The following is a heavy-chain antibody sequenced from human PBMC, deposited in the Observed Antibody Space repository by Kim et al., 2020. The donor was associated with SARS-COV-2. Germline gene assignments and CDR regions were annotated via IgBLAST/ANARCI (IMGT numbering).Heavy chain of an antibody. CDR3: ARGGYSYGDPFDY. V-gene: IGHV3-30*04. CDR2: ISYDGSNK. Sequence: GGSLRLSCAASGFTFSSYAMHWVRQAPGKGLEWVAVISYDGSNKYYADSVKGRFTISRDNSKNTLYLQMNSLRAEDTAVYYCARGGYSYGDPFDYWGQGTLVTVSS. D-gene: IGHD5-18*01. J-gene: IGHJ4*02. CDR1: GFTFSSYA.